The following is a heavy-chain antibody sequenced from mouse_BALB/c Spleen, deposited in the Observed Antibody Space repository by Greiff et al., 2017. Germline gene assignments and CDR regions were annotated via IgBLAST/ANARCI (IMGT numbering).Heavy chain of an antibody. Sequence: QVQLKQSGAELARPGASVKMSCKASGYTFTSYSMHWVKQRPGQGLEWIGYINPSSGYTNYNQKFKGKATLTADKSSSTAYMQLSSLTSEDSAVYYCADYYGSSYELFAYWGQGTLVTVSA. CDR2: INPSSGYT. V-gene: IGHV1-4*01. D-gene: IGHD1-1*01. CDR1: GYTFTSYS. J-gene: IGHJ3*01. CDR3: ADYYGSSYELFAY.